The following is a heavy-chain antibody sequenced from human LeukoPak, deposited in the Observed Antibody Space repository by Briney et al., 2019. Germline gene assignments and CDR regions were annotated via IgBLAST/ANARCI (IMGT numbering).Heavy chain of an antibody. J-gene: IGHJ4*02. Sequence: SETLSLTCAVYGGSFSGYYWSWIRQPPGKGLEWIGEINHSGSTNYNPSLKSRVTISVDTSKNQFSLKLSSVTAADTAMYYCARVKRRYQVLKPLHETPSHYFDYWGQGTLVTVSS. CDR2: INHSGST. D-gene: IGHD2-2*01. CDR3: ARVKRRYQVLKPLHETPSHYFDY. V-gene: IGHV4-34*01. CDR1: GGSFSGYY.